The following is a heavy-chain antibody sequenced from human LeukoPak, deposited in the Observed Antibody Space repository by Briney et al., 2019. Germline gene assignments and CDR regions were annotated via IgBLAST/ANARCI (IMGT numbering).Heavy chain of an antibody. D-gene: IGHD5-18*01. CDR3: TTVDTAMV. J-gene: IGHJ4*02. V-gene: IGHV3-73*01. Sequence: GGSLRLSCAASGFTFSASTMHWVRQASGKGLEWVGRIRSKANSYATAYAASVKGRFTISRDDSKNTAYLQMNSLETEDTAVYYCTTVDTAMVWGQGTLVTVSS. CDR2: IRSKANSYAT. CDR1: GFTFSAST.